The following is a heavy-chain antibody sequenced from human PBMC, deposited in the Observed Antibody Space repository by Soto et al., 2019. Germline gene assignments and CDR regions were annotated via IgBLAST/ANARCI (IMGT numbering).Heavy chain of an antibody. Sequence: QVQLVQSGAEVKKPGASVKVSCKASGYTFTSYDINWVRQATGQGLEWMGWMNPNSGNTGYAQKFQGRVTMTRNTSISTAYMELSSLRSDDTAVYYCARAWGSSWYYYYYGMDVWGQGTTVTVSS. CDR2: MNPNSGNT. D-gene: IGHD6-13*01. V-gene: IGHV1-8*01. J-gene: IGHJ6*02. CDR1: GYTFTSYD. CDR3: ARAWGSSWYYYYYGMDV.